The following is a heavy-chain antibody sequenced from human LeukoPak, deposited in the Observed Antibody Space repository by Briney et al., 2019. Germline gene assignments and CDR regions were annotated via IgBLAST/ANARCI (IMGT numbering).Heavy chain of an antibody. J-gene: IGHJ4*02. D-gene: IGHD1-26*01. CDR2: ISAYNGNT. CDR3: TKNGSGGYLDDY. Sequence: GASETVSFTPSGYTFTSYSISCVRQAPRQRLEWMGWISAYNGNTNYAQKLQGRVTMTTDTSTSTAYMELRSLRSDDTAVYYCTKNGSGGYLDDYWGQGTLVTVSS. CDR1: GYTFTSYS. V-gene: IGHV1-18*01.